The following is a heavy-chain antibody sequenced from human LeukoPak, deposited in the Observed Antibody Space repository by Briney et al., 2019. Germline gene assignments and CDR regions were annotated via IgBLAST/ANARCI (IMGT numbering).Heavy chain of an antibody. D-gene: IGHD4-17*01. J-gene: IGHJ4*02. CDR3: AKILYGGNSPPAYYFDY. Sequence: GGSLRLSCAASGFTFSSYAMSWVRQAPGKGLEWVSAISGSGGSTYYADSVKGRFTISRDNSKNTLYLQMNSLRAEDTAVYYCAKILYGGNSPPAYYFDYWGQGTLVTVSS. V-gene: IGHV3-23*01. CDR2: ISGSGGST. CDR1: GFTFSSYA.